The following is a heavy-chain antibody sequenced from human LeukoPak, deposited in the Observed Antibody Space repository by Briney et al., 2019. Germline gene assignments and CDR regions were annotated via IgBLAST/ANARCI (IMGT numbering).Heavy chain of an antibody. Sequence: PSETLSLTCTVSGYSISSGYYWGWIRQPPGKGLEWIGSIYYSGSTYYNPSLKSRVTISVDTSKNQFSLKLSSVTAADTAVYYCARRGGGSLALNWFDPWGQGTLVTVSS. CDR2: IYYSGST. V-gene: IGHV4-38-2*02. D-gene: IGHD3-16*01. CDR3: ARRGGGSLALNWFDP. J-gene: IGHJ5*02. CDR1: GYSISSGYY.